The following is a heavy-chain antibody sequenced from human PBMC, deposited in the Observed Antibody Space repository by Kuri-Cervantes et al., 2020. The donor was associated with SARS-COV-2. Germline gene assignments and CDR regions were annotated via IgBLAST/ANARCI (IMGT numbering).Heavy chain of an antibody. CDR1: GGSFSGYY. CDR3: ARGGRIAVAGILLPLYYYGMDV. Sequence: SETLSLTCAVYGGSFSGYYWGWIRQPPGKGLEWIGEINHSGSTNYNPSLKSRVTISVDTSKNQFSLKLSSVTAADTAVYYCARGGRIAVAGILLPLYYYGMDVWGQGTTVTVSS. CDR2: INHSGST. D-gene: IGHD6-19*01. V-gene: IGHV4-34*01. J-gene: IGHJ6*02.